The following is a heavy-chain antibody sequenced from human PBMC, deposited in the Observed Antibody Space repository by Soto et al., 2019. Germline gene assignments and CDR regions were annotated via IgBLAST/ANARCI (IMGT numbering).Heavy chain of an antibody. CDR3: ARVSDTYYFFAMDV. D-gene: IGHD3-3*02. J-gene: IGHJ6*02. CDR1: GGSINSATYY. V-gene: IGHV4-31*03. Sequence: QVHLQESGPGLVKPSQTPSLTCSVSGGSINSATYYWSWIRQHPGKGLEWIGYIYYSGSTYYNPSLTSRVTISADTSKSQFSLRLGSVTAADTAVYYCARVSDTYYFFAMDVWGQGTTVTVSS. CDR2: IYYSGST.